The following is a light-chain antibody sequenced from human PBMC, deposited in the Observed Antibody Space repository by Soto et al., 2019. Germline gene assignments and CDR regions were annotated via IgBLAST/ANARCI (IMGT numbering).Light chain of an antibody. CDR2: EVT. CDR1: SSDIGGYNH. J-gene: IGLJ1*01. Sequence: QSVLTQPASVSGSPGQSITISCTGTSSDIGGYNHVSWYQHHPGKAPKLIIYEVTNRPSGVSNRFSGSKSGNTASLTISGLQAEDEADYYCSSYTSSTTYVFATVTKLTVL. CDR3: SSYTSSTTYV. V-gene: IGLV2-14*01.